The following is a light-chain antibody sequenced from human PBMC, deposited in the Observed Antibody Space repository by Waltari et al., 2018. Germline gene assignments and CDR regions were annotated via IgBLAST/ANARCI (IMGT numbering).Light chain of an antibody. CDR2: GAS. CDR3: QQYNRWPPVT. J-gene: IGKJ4*01. CDR1: QSINDN. V-gene: IGKV3-15*01. Sequence: EVVMTQSPATLSVSPGERATLSCRASQSINDNLAWYQQKPGQSPRLLIYGASTRATGIPSRFSGSGSGTDFTLTISSLQSEDSAVYFCQQYNRWPPVTFGGGTKVEIK.